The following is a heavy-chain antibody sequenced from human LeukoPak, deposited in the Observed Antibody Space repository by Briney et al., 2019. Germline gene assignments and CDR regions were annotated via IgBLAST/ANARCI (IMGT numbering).Heavy chain of an antibody. V-gene: IGHV4-59*12. CDR3: ARAREGAFDY. CDR2: IYYGGST. D-gene: IGHD1-26*01. CDR1: GGSISSYY. J-gene: IGHJ4*02. Sequence: SETLSLTCTVSGGSISSYYWSWIRQPPGKGLEWIGYIYYGGSTNYNPSLKSRVTMSVDTSKNQFSLKLSSVTAADTAVYYCARAREGAFDYWGQGTLVTVSS.